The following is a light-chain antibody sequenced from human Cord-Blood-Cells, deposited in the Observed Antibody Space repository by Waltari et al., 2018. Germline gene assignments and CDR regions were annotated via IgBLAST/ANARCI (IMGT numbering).Light chain of an antibody. CDR3: QQYDSTPRT. V-gene: IGKV4-1*01. CDR1: PRLLYSSNDKNY. CDR2: WAS. Sequence: DLVLTQSPDSLAVSLLDRATIYSKFNPRLLYSSNDKNYLAWYQQKQGPAPKLLIYWASTRESGFPARFSGSGSGTDFTLTISSLQAEDVAVYYCQQYDSTPRTFGGGTKVEIK. J-gene: IGKJ4*02.